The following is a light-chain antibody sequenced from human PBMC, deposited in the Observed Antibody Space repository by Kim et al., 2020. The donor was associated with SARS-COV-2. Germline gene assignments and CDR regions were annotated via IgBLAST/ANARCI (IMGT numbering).Light chain of an antibody. Sequence: VAMGHTVRITCRGASLRTSFASWYQQKPGRAPVLVIYGEYSRPSGIPDRFSGSSSGNTASLTIIGAQAEDEADYYCNCRDSSGNRVFGGGTKVTVL. CDR3: NCRDSSGNRV. J-gene: IGLJ3*02. CDR2: GEY. CDR1: SLRTSF. V-gene: IGLV3-19*01.